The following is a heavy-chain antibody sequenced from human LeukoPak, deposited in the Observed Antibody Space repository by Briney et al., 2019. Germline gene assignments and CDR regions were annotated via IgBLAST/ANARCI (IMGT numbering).Heavy chain of an antibody. CDR2: IQDSGGT. V-gene: IGHV4-59*01. CDR1: VGSISTYY. CDR3: SRAGRADCGGDCYSSAYYYYGMDV. J-gene: IGHJ6*02. Sequence: SETLSLTCTVSVGSISTYYWSWIRQPPGKGLEWIWYIQDSGGTNHNPALKRRLTISVDTCKSQISLKLSSVTAADTAVYSCSRAGRADCGGDCYSSAYYYYGMDVWGQGTTVTVSS. D-gene: IGHD2-21*02.